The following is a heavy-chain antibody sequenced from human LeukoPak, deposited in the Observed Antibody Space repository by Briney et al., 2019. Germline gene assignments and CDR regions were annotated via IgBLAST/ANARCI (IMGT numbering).Heavy chain of an antibody. CDR2: IIPIFGTA. CDR1: GGTFSSYA. CDR3: AVALYDFWSGLTDYYGMDV. J-gene: IGHJ6*02. Sequence: ASVKVSCKASGGTFSSYAISWVRQAPGQGLEWMGGIIPIFGTANYAQKFQGRVTITADESTSTAYMELSSLRSEDTAVYYCAVALYDFWSGLTDYYGMDVWGQGTTVTVSS. D-gene: IGHD3-3*01. V-gene: IGHV1-69*13.